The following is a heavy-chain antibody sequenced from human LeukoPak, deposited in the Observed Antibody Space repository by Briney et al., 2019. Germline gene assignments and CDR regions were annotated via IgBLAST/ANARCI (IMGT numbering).Heavy chain of an antibody. D-gene: IGHD2-15*01. CDR1: AGSISGYS. CDR3: ARHDPVGYYQHGMDV. Sequence: PETRSLTCTVSAGSISGYSWSCIRQPPGQWLEFIGYFYSTGATLSNPSLKSRVTMSVDTSKRQFSLKLSAVTAADTAVYYCARHDPVGYYQHGMDVWGQGTTVTVSS. J-gene: IGHJ6*02. V-gene: IGHV4-59*08. CDR2: FYSTGAT.